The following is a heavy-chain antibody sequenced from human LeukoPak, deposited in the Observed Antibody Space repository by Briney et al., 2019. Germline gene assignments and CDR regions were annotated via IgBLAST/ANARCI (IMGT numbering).Heavy chain of an antibody. J-gene: IGHJ4*02. D-gene: IGHD2-2*01. V-gene: IGHV3-15*01. CDR1: STYC. CDR2: IKSGDGGTT. CDR3: TTNADLDY. Sequence: STYCWGWTRQPPGKGLEWVGRIKSGDGGTTDYAAPVKGRFTISRDDSKNTLYLQMNSLKTEDTALYYCTTNADLDYWGQGPLVTVSS.